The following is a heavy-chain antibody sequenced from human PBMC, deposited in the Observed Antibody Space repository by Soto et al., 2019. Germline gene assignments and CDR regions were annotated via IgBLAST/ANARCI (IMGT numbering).Heavy chain of an antibody. CDR1: GGSISNYY. J-gene: IGHJ5*02. CDR3: ARDVQSGYTYGYDWIDP. D-gene: IGHD5-18*01. V-gene: IGHV4-4*07. Sequence: SETLSLTCTVSGGSISNYYWNWIRQPAGKGLEWLGRIYTSGSTNYNPSLKGRVTMSVDTSKNQFSLKMSSVTAADTAVYYCARDVQSGYTYGYDWIDPWGQGARVTVS. CDR2: IYTSGST.